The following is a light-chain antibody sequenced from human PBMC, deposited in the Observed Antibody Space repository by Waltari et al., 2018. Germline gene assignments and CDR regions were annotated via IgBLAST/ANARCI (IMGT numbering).Light chain of an antibody. J-gene: IGKJ1*01. V-gene: IGKV3-20*01. CDR3: QKYGSLPAT. Sequence: EIMLTQSPVTLSLSPGERATLSCRASQSISRYLAWYQQKPGQAPRLLIYDASSRATGIPDRFSGSGSGTDFSLTISRLEPEDFAVYYCQKYGSLPATFGQGTKVEIK. CDR1: QSISRY. CDR2: DAS.